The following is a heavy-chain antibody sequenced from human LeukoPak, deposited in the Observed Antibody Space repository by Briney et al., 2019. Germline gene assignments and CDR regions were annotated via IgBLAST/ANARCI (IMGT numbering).Heavy chain of an antibody. D-gene: IGHD4-23*01. V-gene: IGHV4-61*01. Sequence: PSETLSLTCTVSGGSISSSSYYWSWIRQPPGKGLEWIGYIYYSGSTNYNPSLKSRVTISVDTSKNQFSLKLSSVTAADTAVYYCAREDYGGNSVDYWGQGTLVTVSS. CDR2: IYYSGST. J-gene: IGHJ4*02. CDR3: AREDYGGNSVDY. CDR1: GGSISSSSYY.